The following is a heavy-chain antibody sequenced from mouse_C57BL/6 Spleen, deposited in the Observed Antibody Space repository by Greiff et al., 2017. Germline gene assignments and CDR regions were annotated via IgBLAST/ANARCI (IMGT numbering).Heavy chain of an antibody. Sequence: VQLQESGPGLVAPSQSLSITCTVSGFSLTSYGVHWVRQPPGKVLEWLVVIWSDGSTTYNSALKSRLSISKDNSKSQVFLKMNILQTDDTAMYYCARHSYSNYNAMDYWGQGTSVTVAS. CDR3: ARHSYSNYNAMDY. D-gene: IGHD2-5*01. CDR2: IWSDGST. CDR1: GFSLTSYG. V-gene: IGHV2-6-1*01. J-gene: IGHJ4*01.